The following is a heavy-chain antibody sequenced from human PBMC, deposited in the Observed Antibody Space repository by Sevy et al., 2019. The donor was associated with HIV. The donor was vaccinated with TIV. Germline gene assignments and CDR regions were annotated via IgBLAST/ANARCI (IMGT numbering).Heavy chain of an antibody. D-gene: IGHD1-20*01. CDR2: ISGTGDYT. CDR3: AKKMGGGSGMTFLVDY. J-gene: IGHJ4*02. V-gene: IGHV3-23*01. Sequence: GGSLRLSCAASGFTFSSFAMGWVRQAPGKGLDWISVISGTGDYTYYAYSVKGRFTISRDNSKNPLSLQMNSLRAEDTAIFYCAKKMGGGSGMTFLVDYWGQGTLVTVSS. CDR1: GFTFSSFA.